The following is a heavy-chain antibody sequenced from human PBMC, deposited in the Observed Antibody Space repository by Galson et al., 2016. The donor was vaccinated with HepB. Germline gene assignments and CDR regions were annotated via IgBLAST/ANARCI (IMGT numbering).Heavy chain of an antibody. D-gene: IGHD3-10*01. CDR3: VKDRTEFAEPGDF. Sequence: SLRLSCAGSGFAFSSWTMTWVRQAPGRGLEWVSSIRESGAPTYYSDSVKGRFSISRDNSKSTLYLQMNSLRVEDTAAYYCVKDRTEFAEPGDFWGQGTLVTVSS. V-gene: IGHV3-23*01. J-gene: IGHJ4*02. CDR1: GFAFSSWT. CDR2: IRESGAPT.